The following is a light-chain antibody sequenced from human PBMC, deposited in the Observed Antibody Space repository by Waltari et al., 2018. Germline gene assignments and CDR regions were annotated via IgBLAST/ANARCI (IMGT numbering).Light chain of an antibody. CDR3: QKYDRLPAT. CDR1: QSVSRF. V-gene: IGKV3-20*01. Sequence: EIVLTQSPGTLSLSPGERGTLSCRASQSVSRFLAWYQQKPGQAPRLLIYGASTRATGIPDRFSGSGSWTDFSLTISRLGPEDFAVYYCQKYDRLPATFGQGTKVEIK. J-gene: IGKJ1*01. CDR2: GAS.